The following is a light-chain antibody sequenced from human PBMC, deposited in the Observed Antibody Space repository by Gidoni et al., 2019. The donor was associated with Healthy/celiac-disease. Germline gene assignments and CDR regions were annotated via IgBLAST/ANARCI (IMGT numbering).Light chain of an antibody. V-gene: IGKV3-20*01. Sequence: EIVLTQSPGTLSWSPGERATLSCRASQSVSSSYLAWYQQQPGQAPRLLIYGASSRATGIPDRFSGSGSGTDFTLTISRLEPEDFAVYYCQQYGSSRTFGQGTKVEIK. CDR3: QQYGSSRT. CDR1: QSVSSSY. CDR2: GAS. J-gene: IGKJ1*01.